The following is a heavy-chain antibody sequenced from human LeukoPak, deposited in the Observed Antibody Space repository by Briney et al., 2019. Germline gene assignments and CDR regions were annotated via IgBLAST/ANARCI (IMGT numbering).Heavy chain of an antibody. Sequence: GGSLRLSCAASGFTVSSNYISWVRQAPGKGLEWVSVIYSGGSTYYADSVKGRFTISRDNSKNTLYLQMNSLRAEDTAVYYCARTSDYYYYGMDVWGKGTTVTVSS. J-gene: IGHJ6*04. CDR3: ARTSDYYYYGMDV. V-gene: IGHV3-53*01. CDR1: GFTVSSNY. CDR2: IYSGGST.